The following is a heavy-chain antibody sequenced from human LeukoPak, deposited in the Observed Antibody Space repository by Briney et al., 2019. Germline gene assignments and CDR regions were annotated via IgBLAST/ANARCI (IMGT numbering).Heavy chain of an antibody. D-gene: IGHD2-15*01. J-gene: IGHJ4*02. CDR2: IDPSDSYT. CDR1: GYSFSTYY. V-gene: IGHV5-10-1*01. Sequence: GESLKISCKGSGYSFSTYYISWVRQMPGKGLEWMGRIDPSDSYTNYSPSFQGHVTFSTDKSISTAYLQWSSLKASDTAMYYCARRKTALYCSGGGCYNDYWGQGTLVTVSS. CDR3: ARRKTALYCSGGGCYNDY.